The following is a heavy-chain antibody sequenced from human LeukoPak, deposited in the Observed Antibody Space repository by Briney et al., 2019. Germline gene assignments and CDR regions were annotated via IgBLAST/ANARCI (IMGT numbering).Heavy chain of an antibody. Sequence: APVKVSYKPSGCTFTSYDINWLRQATGQGLEWLGWMNPNSGNAGYAQKFQGRVTKTRNTSIGTAYMELSSLRSEDTAVYYCARVPRGSGFDYWGQGTLVTVSS. CDR2: MNPNSGNA. CDR1: GCTFTSYD. CDR3: ARVPRGSGFDY. J-gene: IGHJ4*02. V-gene: IGHV1-8*01. D-gene: IGHD3-16*01.